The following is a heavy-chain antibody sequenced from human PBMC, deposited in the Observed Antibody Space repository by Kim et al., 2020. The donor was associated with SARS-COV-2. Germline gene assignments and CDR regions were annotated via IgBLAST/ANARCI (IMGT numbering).Heavy chain of an antibody. CDR3: ARLTRASHFED. Sequence: SETLSLTCIVSGGSISSNDYYWAWIRQPPWKGLEWIGHISYSGTAFYNPSLKSRVTMTVDTWRARYSLNLNSVTATDTAVYYCARLTRASHFEDWGRGTLITVSS. J-gene: IGHJ4*02. D-gene: IGHD1-26*01. V-gene: IGHV4-39*01. CDR2: ISYSGTA. CDR1: GGSISSNDYY.